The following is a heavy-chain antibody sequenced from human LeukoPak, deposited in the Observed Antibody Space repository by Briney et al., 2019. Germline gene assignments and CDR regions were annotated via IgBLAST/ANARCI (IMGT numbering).Heavy chain of an antibody. J-gene: IGHJ5*02. CDR2: INPSGGST. CDR3: AAAAGTLGWFDP. D-gene: IGHD6-13*01. CDR1: GYTFTNYY. Sequence: ASVKVSCKASGYTFTNYYIHWVRQAPGQGLEWMGIINPSGGSTSYAQKFQGRVTMTRDTSTSTVYMELSSLRSEDTAVYYCAAAAGTLGWFDPWGQGTLVTVSS. V-gene: IGHV1-46*01.